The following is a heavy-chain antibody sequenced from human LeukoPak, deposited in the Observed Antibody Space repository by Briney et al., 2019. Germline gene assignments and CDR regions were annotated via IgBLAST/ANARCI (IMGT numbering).Heavy chain of an antibody. CDR1: GFTFSSHW. V-gene: IGHV3-7*01. CDR2: IKQDGSEK. J-gene: IGHJ4*02. D-gene: IGHD2-21*01. Sequence: PGGSLRLSCAASGFTFSSHWMSWVRQAPGKGLEWVANIKQDGSEKYYVDSVKGRFTISRDNAKNSLYLQMNSLRAEDTAVYYCARDSVFTLDYWGQGTLVTVSS. CDR3: ARDSVFTLDY.